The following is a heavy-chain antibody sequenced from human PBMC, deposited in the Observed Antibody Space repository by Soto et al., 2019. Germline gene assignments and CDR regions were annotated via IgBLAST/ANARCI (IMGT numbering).Heavy chain of an antibody. CDR1: GGTFSSYA. J-gene: IGHJ3*02. CDR2: IIPIFGTA. Sequence: WASVKVSCKASGGTFSSYAISWVRQAPGQGLEWMGGIIPIFGTANYAQKFQGRVTITADESTSTAYMELSSLRSEDTAVYYCARDAGVLASSGPHDAFDIWGQGTMVTVSS. D-gene: IGHD3-22*01. V-gene: IGHV1-69*13. CDR3: ARDAGVLASSGPHDAFDI.